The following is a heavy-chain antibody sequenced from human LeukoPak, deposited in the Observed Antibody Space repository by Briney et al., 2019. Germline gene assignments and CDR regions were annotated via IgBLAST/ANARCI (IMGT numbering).Heavy chain of an antibody. CDR1: GFTFSSYA. J-gene: IGHJ4*02. CDR2: ISGSGGST. V-gene: IGHV3-23*01. CDR3: AKDVRADDYDFWSGYDY. D-gene: IGHD3-3*01. Sequence: HAGGSLRLSCAASGFTFSSYAMSWVRQAPGKGLEWVSAISGSGGSTYYADSVKGRFTISRDNSKNTLYLQMNSLRAEDTAVYYCAKDVRADDYDFWSGYDYWGQGTLVTVSS.